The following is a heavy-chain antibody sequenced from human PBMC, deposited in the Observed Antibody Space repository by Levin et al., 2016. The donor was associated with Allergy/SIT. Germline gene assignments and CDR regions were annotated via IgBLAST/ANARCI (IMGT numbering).Heavy chain of an antibody. V-gene: IGHV4-34*01. CDR2: INESGKT. J-gene: IGHJ5*02. Sequence: SETLSLTCAVSGGSLSGYYWSWIRQSPGKGLEWIGEINESGKTNCKSSLKSRVTMSVDTSKNQFSLNLTSVTAADTAVYYCARDLAWGNSGCSWGQGTLVTVSS. CDR3: ARDLAWGNSGCS. D-gene: IGHD3-10*01. CDR1: GGSLSGYY.